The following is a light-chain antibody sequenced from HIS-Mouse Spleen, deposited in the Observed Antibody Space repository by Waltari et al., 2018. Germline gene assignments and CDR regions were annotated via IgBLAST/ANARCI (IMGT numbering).Light chain of an antibody. J-gene: IGLJ2*01. CDR3: AAWDDSLNGVV. Sequence: QSVLTQPPSASGTPGQRVTIPCSGSSSNIGSNTVNWYQQLPGTAPKPPIYSNNQRPSGVPDRFSGSKSGTSASLAISGLQSEDEADYYCAAWDDSLNGVVFGGGTKLTVL. V-gene: IGLV1-44*01. CDR2: SNN. CDR1: SSNIGSNT.